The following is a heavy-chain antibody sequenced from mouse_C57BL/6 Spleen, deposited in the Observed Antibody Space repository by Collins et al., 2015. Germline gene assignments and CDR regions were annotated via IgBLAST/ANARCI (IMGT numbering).Heavy chain of an antibody. V-gene: IGHV9-3*01. CDR1: GYTFTTYG. CDR2: INTYSGVP. CDR3: ARSRHYYGSSYDWYFDV. Sequence: QIQLVQSGPELKKPGETVKIFCKASGYTFTTYGMSWVKQAPGKGLKWMGWINTYSGVPTYADDFKGRFAFSLQTSASTAYLQINNLKNEDTATYFCARSRHYYGSSYDWYFDVWGTGTTVTVSS. J-gene: IGHJ1*03. D-gene: IGHD1-1*01.